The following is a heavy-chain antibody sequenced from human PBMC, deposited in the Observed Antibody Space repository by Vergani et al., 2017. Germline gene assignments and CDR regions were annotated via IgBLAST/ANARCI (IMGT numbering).Heavy chain of an antibody. CDR2: IKSKTDGGTT. V-gene: IGHV3-15*01. D-gene: IGHD3-10*01. Sequence: EVQLVESGGGLVKPGGSLRLSCAASGFTFSNAWMSWVRQAPGKGLEWVGRIKSKTDGGTTDYAAPEKGRFTNSSDDSKNTLYLQMNRLKTEDTAVYYCTTDYYGSGSRYYYYYGMDVWGQGTTVTVSS. J-gene: IGHJ6*02. CDR1: GFTFSNAW. CDR3: TTDYYGSGSRYYYYYGMDV.